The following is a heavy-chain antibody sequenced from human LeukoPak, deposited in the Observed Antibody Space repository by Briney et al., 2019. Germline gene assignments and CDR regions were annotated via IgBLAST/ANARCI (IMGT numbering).Heavy chain of an antibody. CDR3: ASSKYGSGSFWFDP. Sequence: SETLSLTCTVSGGSISSSSYYWGWIRQPPEKGLEWIGSIYYGGSTYYNPSLKSRVTISVDTSKNQFSLKLSSVTAADTAVYYCASSKYGSGSFWFDPWGQGTLVTVSS. CDR2: IYYGGST. D-gene: IGHD3-10*01. CDR1: GGSISSSSYY. J-gene: IGHJ5*02. V-gene: IGHV4-39*07.